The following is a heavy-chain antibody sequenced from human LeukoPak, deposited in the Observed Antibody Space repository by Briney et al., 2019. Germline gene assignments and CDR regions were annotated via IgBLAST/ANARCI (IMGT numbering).Heavy chain of an antibody. V-gene: IGHV3-74*01. Sequence: GGSLRLSCAASGVTFSSYWMHWVRQAPGKGPVWVSRITSDGSDTSYPDSATRRFTASTANPKNTLYLQMNSLRPAGTALCYSGTSSSWYPVSSYDWGAGTLVTVSP. CDR1: GVTFSSYW. CDR2: ITSDGSDT. CDR3: GTSSSWYPVSSYD. D-gene: IGHD6-13*01. J-gene: IGHJ4*02.